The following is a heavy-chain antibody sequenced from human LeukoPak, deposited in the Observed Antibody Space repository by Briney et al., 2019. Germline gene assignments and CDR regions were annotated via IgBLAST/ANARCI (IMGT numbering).Heavy chain of an antibody. Sequence: PGGSLRLSCAASGFTVSSNYMSWVRQAPGMGLEWVSVIYSGGSTYYVDSVKGRFTISRDNAKSTLYLQMNSLRAEDTAMYYCAKEGYTGSYPDYWGQGTLVTVSS. CDR1: GFTVSSNY. V-gene: IGHV3-53*01. J-gene: IGHJ4*02. CDR3: AKEGYTGSYPDY. D-gene: IGHD1-26*01. CDR2: IYSGGST.